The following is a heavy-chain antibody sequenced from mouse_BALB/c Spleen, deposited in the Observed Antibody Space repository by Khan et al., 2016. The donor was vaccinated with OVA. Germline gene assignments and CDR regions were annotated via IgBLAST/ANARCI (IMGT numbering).Heavy chain of an antibody. Sequence: QIQLVQSGPELVKPGPSVKMSCKVSGYTFTDYFISWVKQRTGQGLEWIGEIFPGSGSTYYNEKFKGKATLTVDKSSNTAYMQLSSLTSEDSAVYFCARKGDDGYFLTYWGQGTLVTVSA. CDR3: ARKGDDGYFLTY. D-gene: IGHD2-3*01. J-gene: IGHJ3*01. CDR2: IFPGSGST. V-gene: IGHV1-77*01. CDR1: GYTFTDYF.